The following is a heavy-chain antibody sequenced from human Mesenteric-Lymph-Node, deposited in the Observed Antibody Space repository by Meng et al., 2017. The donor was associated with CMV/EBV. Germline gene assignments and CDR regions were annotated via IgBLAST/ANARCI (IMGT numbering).Heavy chain of an antibody. D-gene: IGHD7-27*01. J-gene: IGHJ4*02. V-gene: IGHV4-39*07. CDR2: IYYTGNT. CDR3: ARIPLQRGDWGKYYFDS. Sequence: SETLSLTCTVSGGSISSSTYYWGWIRQPPGKGLEWIGTIYYTGNTYNNPSLKSPVTISVDTPKNHFSLKLSSVTAADTAVYHCARIPLQRGDWGKYYFDSWGQGTLVTVSS. CDR1: GGSISSSTYY.